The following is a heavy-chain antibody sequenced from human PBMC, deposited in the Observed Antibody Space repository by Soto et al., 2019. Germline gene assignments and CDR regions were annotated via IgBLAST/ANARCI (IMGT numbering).Heavy chain of an antibody. J-gene: IGHJ4*02. Sequence: QVQLQESGPGLVKPSQTLSLTCTVSGGSISSGGYYWNWIRQHPGKGLEWIGYIYYSGSTYYNPSLKSRVTISIDPSKNLFSLNLSSVTAADTAFYYCARDLRLDYWGQGTLVTVSS. CDR1: GGSISSGGYY. CDR2: IYYSGST. CDR3: ARDLRLDY. D-gene: IGHD2-21*02. V-gene: IGHV4-31*03.